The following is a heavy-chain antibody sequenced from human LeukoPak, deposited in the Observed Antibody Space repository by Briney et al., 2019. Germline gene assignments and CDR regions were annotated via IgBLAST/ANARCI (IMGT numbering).Heavy chain of an antibody. D-gene: IGHD5-18*01. CDR1: GFTFSDYY. CDR3: ARAVGYSYGYENLDY. J-gene: IGHJ4*02. CDR2: ISSSGNTI. V-gene: IGHV3-11*04. Sequence: GGSLRLSCAASGFTFSDYYMSWIRQAPGKGLEWGSYISSSGNTIYYADSVKGRFTISRDNAKNSLYLQMNSLRAEDTAVYYCARAVGYSYGYENLDYWGQGTLVTVSS.